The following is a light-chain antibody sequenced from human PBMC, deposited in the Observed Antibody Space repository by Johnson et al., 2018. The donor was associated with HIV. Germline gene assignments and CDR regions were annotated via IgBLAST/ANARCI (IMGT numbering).Light chain of an antibody. CDR2: EDY. V-gene: IGLV1-51*02. Sequence: QSVLTQPPSVSVAPGQRVNISCSGHSSNIENYFVSWYQQLPGAAPRLLIYEDYKRPSGIPDRFSGSKSGASATLGITGLQTGDEADSDRGVWDASLIPHSVFGTGT. CDR1: SSNIENYF. CDR3: GVWDASLIPHSV. J-gene: IGLJ1*01.